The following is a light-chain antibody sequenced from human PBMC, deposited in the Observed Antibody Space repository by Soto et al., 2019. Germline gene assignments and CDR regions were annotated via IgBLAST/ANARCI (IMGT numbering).Light chain of an antibody. V-gene: IGLV2-14*01. CDR3: SSYTSSRAYV. CDR1: SSDVGGYNY. Sequence: QSVLTQPPSVSGAPGQTVIISCTGTSSDVGGYNYVSWYQQQPGKAPKLMIHEVSNRPSGVSNRFSGSKSGNTASLTISGLQAEDEADYYCSSYTSSRAYVFGIGTKLTVL. CDR2: EVS. J-gene: IGLJ1*01.